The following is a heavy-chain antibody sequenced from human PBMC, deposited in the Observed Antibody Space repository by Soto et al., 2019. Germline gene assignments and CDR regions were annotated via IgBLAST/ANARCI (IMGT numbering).Heavy chain of an antibody. Sequence: QVQLVQSGAAVKKPGASVKVSCKASGYIFNRYVMHWVRQAPGQRHEWMGWIDAGNGKTKYSEKFQGRVTITRDTSASTAYMELSTLRSEDTAVYYCARGRGWYDYWGQGTQVIVSS. CDR3: ARGRGWYDY. V-gene: IGHV1-3*01. CDR1: GYIFNRYV. D-gene: IGHD6-19*01. J-gene: IGHJ4*02. CDR2: IDAGNGKT.